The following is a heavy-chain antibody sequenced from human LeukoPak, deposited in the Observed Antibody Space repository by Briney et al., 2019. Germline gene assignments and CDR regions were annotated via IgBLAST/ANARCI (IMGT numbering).Heavy chain of an antibody. CDR2: ISSSSSNI. D-gene: IGHD6-19*01. Sequence: SGGSLRLSCAASGFTFSNYNMKWVRQAPGKGLEWVSSISSSSSNIYYADSVKGRFTISRDNARNSLYLQMNSLRAEDTAVYYCARLKVAVTGTGHYYYYGMDVWGQGTTVTVSS. V-gene: IGHV3-21*01. J-gene: IGHJ6*02. CDR1: GFTFSNYN. CDR3: ARLKVAVTGTGHYYYYGMDV.